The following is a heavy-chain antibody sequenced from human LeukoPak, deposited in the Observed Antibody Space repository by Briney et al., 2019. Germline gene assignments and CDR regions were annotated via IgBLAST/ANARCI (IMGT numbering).Heavy chain of an antibody. V-gene: IGHV4-61*02. D-gene: IGHD5-18*01. CDR3: ARMERGYSYGYGVLFDY. CDR1: GGTISSESYY. Sequence: KSSQTLSLTCTVSGGTISSESYYWSWIRQPAGKGLEWIGRIYTSGSTNYNPSLKSRVTMSVDTSKNQFSLKLSSVTAADTAVYYCARMERGYSYGYGVLFDYWGQGTLVTVSS. J-gene: IGHJ4*02. CDR2: IYTSGST.